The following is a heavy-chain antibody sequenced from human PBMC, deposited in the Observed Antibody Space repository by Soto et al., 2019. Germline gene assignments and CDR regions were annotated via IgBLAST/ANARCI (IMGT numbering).Heavy chain of an antibody. J-gene: IGHJ4*02. V-gene: IGHV4-39*01. CDR3: ASPGTWLLPLEY. D-gene: IGHD3-22*01. Sequence: SETLSLTCTVSGGSITSNNYSGSIRRPPENGLEWIGSIYYSGNTYYNPSLKSRVTISVDTSKNQFSLKLTSVAAADTAVYYSASPGTWLLPLEYWRPGTVV. CDR2: IYYSGNT. CDR1: GGSITSNNY.